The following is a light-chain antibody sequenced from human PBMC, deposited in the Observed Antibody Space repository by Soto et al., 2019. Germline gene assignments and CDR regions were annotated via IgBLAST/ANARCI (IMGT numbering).Light chain of an antibody. CDR3: QQFNSYPIT. CDR1: QGISSN. Sequence: DIQLTQSPSFLSASVGDRVTITCRASQGISSNLAWYQQKPGKAPKLLIYAASTLQSGVPSRFSGSGSGTEFTLTISSLQPEDFATYYRQQFNSYPITFGQGTRLEIK. V-gene: IGKV1-9*01. CDR2: AAS. J-gene: IGKJ5*01.